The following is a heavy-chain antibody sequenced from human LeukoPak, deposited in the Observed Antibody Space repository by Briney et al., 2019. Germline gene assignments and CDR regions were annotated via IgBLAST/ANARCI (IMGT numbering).Heavy chain of an antibody. CDR3: ARDQCSGGSCYVDY. J-gene: IGHJ4*02. Sequence: SVKVSCKASGGTFSSYAISWVRQAPGQGLEWMGRIIPIFGTANYAQKFQGRVTITTDESTSTAYMELSSLRSDDTAVYYCARDQCSGGSCYVDYWGQGTLVTVSS. CDR1: GGTFSSYA. D-gene: IGHD2-15*01. CDR2: IIPIFGTA. V-gene: IGHV1-69*05.